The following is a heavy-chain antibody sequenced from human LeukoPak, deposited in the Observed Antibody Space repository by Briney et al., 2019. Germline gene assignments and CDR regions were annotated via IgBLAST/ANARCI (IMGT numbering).Heavy chain of an antibody. V-gene: IGHV3-30*12. CDR2: ITYRGSGN. D-gene: IGHD2-21*02. CDR1: GFTFSSYG. Sequence: GGSLRLSCAASGFTFSSYGMHWVRQAPGKGLEWVGEITYRGSGNYNPSLKGRATISINVSQRQFSLSLRSVTAADTATYYCGVYGGDWRFDFWGQGTPITVSS. CDR3: GVYGGDWRFDF. J-gene: IGHJ4*02.